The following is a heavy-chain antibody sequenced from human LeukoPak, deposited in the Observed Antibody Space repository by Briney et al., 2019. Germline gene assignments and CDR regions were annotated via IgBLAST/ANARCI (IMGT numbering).Heavy chain of an antibody. Sequence: GASVKVSFKASGYTFTIYDINWVRQAPGQGLEGMGWMNPNSGNTGYAQKFQGRVTMTRNTSITTAYMELSSLRSEDTAVYYCARAQTYYYDSSGPGSRDSDGMDVWGQGTTVTVSS. D-gene: IGHD3-22*01. CDR2: MNPNSGNT. V-gene: IGHV1-8*01. CDR3: ARAQTYYYDSSGPGSRDSDGMDV. CDR1: GYTFTIYD. J-gene: IGHJ6*02.